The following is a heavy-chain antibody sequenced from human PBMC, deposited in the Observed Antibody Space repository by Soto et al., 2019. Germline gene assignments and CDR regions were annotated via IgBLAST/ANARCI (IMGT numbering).Heavy chain of an antibody. CDR1: GFSLSTSGMC. V-gene: IGHV2-70*11. Sequence: GSGPTLVNPTQTLTLTCTFSGFSLSTSGMCVSWIRQPPGKALEWLARIDWDDDKYYSTSLKTRLTISKDTSKNQVVLTMTNMDPVDTATYYCARINYEDYYDGMDVWGQGTTVTVSS. CDR2: IDWDDDK. D-gene: IGHD4-4*01. J-gene: IGHJ6*02. CDR3: ARINYEDYYDGMDV.